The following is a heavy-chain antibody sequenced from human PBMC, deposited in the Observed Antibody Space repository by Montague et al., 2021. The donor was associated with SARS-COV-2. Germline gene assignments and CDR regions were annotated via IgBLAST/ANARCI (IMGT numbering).Heavy chain of an antibody. D-gene: IGHD7-27*01. Sequence: SLSLSASGFTHSKYGVHWVRQAPGKGLEWVASIWNDGSKKHHADSVKGRFTISRDNSNNMLYLQMDSLRADDAGVYYCVGDPGDPDTFDFWGQGTQVTVSS. CDR1: GFTHSKYG. J-gene: IGHJ4*02. CDR3: VGDPGDPDTFDF. V-gene: IGHV3-33*01. CDR2: IWNDGSKK.